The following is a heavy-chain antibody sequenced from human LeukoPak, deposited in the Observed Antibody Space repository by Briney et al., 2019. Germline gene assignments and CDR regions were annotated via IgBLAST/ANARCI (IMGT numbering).Heavy chain of an antibody. J-gene: IGHJ3*02. CDR2: ISDDGTSK. CDR1: GFTFSNHA. CDR3: ARVDDLDAFDI. D-gene: IGHD2-2*03. Sequence: GGSLRLSCVTSGFTFSNHAMHWVRQGPGKGLEWVAVISDDGTSKFYADSMKGRFTIFRDNSKNTLFLQINSLRPEDTAMYYCARVDDLDAFDIWGQGTLVTVSS. V-gene: IGHV3-30*04.